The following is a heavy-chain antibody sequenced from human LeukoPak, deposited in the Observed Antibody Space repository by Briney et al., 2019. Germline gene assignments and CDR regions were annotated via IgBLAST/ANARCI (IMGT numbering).Heavy chain of an antibody. CDR3: ARSLWPEDY. D-gene: IGHD2-21*01. J-gene: IGHJ4*02. V-gene: IGHV3-7*01. Sequence: GGSLRLSCAASRFTFSNYWMSWVRQAPGKGLEWVANINQDGSDKKYVDSVKGRFTISRDNAKNSHYLQMNSLRVEDTAVYYCARSLWPEDYWGQGTLVTVSS. CDR1: RFTFSNYW. CDR2: INQDGSDK.